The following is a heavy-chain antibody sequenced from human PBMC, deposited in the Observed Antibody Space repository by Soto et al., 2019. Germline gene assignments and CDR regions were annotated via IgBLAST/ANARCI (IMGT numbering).Heavy chain of an antibody. CDR3: AHLTGYSSGWYYFDY. J-gene: IGHJ4*02. D-gene: IGHD6-19*01. CDR1: GCSISSYY. V-gene: IGHV4-59*01. Sequence: SETLSLTCTVSGCSISSYYWRWIRQPPGKGLEWIGYICYSGSTNYNPSLKSRVTISVDTSKNQFSLKLSSVTAADTAVYYCAHLTGYSSGWYYFDYWGQGTLVTVSS. CDR2: ICYSGST.